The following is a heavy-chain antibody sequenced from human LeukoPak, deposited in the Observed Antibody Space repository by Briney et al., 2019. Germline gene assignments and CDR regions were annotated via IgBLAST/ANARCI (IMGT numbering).Heavy chain of an antibody. CDR2: ISSSSSYI. Sequence: GGSLRLSCAASGFTFSSYSMNWVRQASGKGLEWVSSISSSSSYIYYADSVKGRFTISRDNAKNSLYLQMNSLRAEDTAVYYCARDRGGSGSYYKGGFDYWGQGTLVTVSS. V-gene: IGHV3-21*01. CDR3: ARDRGGSGSYYKGGFDY. CDR1: GFTFSSYS. D-gene: IGHD3-10*01. J-gene: IGHJ4*02.